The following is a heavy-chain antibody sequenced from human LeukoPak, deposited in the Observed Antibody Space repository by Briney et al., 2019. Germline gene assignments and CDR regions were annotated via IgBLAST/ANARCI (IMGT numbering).Heavy chain of an antibody. J-gene: IGHJ4*02. V-gene: IGHV4-4*07. D-gene: IGHD3-22*01. CDR3: ASFYYDSSGPAY. CDR2: IYTSGTT. Sequence: SETLSLTCTVSGGSFSTYYWSWIRQPAGKGLECIGHIYTSGTTNYNPSLKSRVTISVDTSKNQFSLKLSSVTAADTAVYYCASFYYDSSGPAYWGQGTLVTVSS. CDR1: GGSFSTYY.